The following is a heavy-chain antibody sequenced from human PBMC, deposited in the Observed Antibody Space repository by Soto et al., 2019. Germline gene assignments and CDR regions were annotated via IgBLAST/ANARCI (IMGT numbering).Heavy chain of an antibody. V-gene: IGHV1-18*01. J-gene: IGHJ6*03. CDR1: GYTFTSYG. D-gene: IGHD1-1*01. Sequence: QVQLVQSGAEVKKPGASVKVYCKASGYTFTSYGISWVRQAPGQGLEWMGWISAYNGNTNYAQKLQGRVTMTTDTSTCTAYMELRSLRSDDTAVYYCAREGYNWNANYYYYYMDVWGKGTTVTVSS. CDR2: ISAYNGNT. CDR3: AREGYNWNANYYYYYMDV.